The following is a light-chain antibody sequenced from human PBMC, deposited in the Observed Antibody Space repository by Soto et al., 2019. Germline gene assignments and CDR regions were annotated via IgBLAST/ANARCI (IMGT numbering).Light chain of an antibody. J-gene: IGKJ5*01. V-gene: IGKV1-39*01. Sequence: DIQMTQSPSSLSASVGDRVTITCRASQSVGNFLNWYQQKPGLPPKYLIYAASNLQSGVPSRFSGSGSRTDFTLTISSLQPEDFATYYCQQANSFPITFGQGTRLEIK. CDR3: QQANSFPIT. CDR2: AAS. CDR1: QSVGNF.